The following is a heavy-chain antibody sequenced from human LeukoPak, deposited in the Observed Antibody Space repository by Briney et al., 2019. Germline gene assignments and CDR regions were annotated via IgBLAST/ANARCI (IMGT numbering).Heavy chain of an antibody. CDR1: GYSFTTHW. CDR3: ARQNGEWGSPVP. J-gene: IGHJ5*02. V-gene: IGHV5-51*01. Sequence: PGESLKTSCKASGYSFTTHWIGWVRQMPGKGLEWMGIIYPGDSDTRYSPSFQGHVTISADKSISTAYLQWSSLKASDTAMYYCARQNGEWGSPVPWGQGTLVTVSS. CDR2: IYPGDSDT. D-gene: IGHD3-16*01.